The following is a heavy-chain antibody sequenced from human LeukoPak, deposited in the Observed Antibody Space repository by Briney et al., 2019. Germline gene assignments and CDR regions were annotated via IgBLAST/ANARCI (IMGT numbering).Heavy chain of an antibody. V-gene: IGHV5-51*01. CDR1: GYSFTSYW. D-gene: IGHD3-22*01. CDR3: ARILVGSYYYDSSGYSESFDY. CDR2: IYPGDSDT. J-gene: IGHJ4*02. Sequence: GESLKISCKGSGYSFTSYWIGWVRQMPGKGLEWMGIIYPGDSDTRYSPSFQGQVTISADKSTSTAYLQWSSLKASDTAMYYCARILVGSYYYDSSGYSESFDYWGQGTLVTVSS.